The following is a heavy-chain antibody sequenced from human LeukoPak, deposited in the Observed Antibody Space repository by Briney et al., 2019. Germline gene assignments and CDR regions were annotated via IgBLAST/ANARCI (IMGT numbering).Heavy chain of an antibody. CDR2: IYRGGST. CDR1: GFSVSDNY. D-gene: IGHD3-10*01. Sequence: SGGSLRLSCATSGFSVSDNYMTWVRQAPGKGLEWVSVIYRGGSTYYADSVKGRFTISRDNSKNMVYLQMNSLRVEDTAVYYCARRGAYGSGNHYRGGAFDIWGQGTMVTVSS. CDR3: ARRGAYGSGNHYRGGAFDI. V-gene: IGHV3-53*01. J-gene: IGHJ3*02.